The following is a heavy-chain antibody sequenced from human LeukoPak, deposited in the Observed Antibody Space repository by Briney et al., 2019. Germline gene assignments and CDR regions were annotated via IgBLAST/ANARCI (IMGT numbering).Heavy chain of an antibody. D-gene: IGHD6-13*01. V-gene: IGHV4-34*01. CDR3: AIEGGIAAAGEGYNDY. CDR2: INHSGST. CDR1: GGSFSGYY. Sequence: SETLSLTCAVYGGSFSGYYWSWIRQPPGKGLEWIGEINHSGSTNYDPSLKSRVTISVDTSKNQFSLKLSSVTAADTAVYYCAIEGGIAAAGEGYNDYWGQGTLVTVSS. J-gene: IGHJ4*02.